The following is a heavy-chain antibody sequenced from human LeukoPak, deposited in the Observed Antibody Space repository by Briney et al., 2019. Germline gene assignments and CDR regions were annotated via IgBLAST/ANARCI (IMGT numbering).Heavy chain of an antibody. V-gene: IGHV4-61*02. Sequence: SETLSLTCTVSGGSISSGSYYWSWIRQPAGKGLEWIGRIYTSGSTNYNPSLKSRVTISVDTSKNQFSLKLSSVTAADTAVYYCASSLGLYEIHAFDIWGQGTMVTVSS. J-gene: IGHJ3*02. CDR3: ASSLGLYEIHAFDI. D-gene: IGHD2/OR15-2a*01. CDR2: IYTSGST. CDR1: GGSISSGSYY.